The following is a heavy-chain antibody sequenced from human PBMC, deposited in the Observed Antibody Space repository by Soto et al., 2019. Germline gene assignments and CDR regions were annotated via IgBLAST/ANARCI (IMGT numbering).Heavy chain of an antibody. V-gene: IGHV3-23*01. CDR1: GFTFSIYG. Sequence: PGGSLRLSCAASGFTFSIYGMSWVRQAPGKGLEWVSATSGSDGSTYYADSVKGRFTISRNNSKNTVSLQMNNLRAEDTAVYYCAKDRYGGGGGFDYWGQGTLVTVSS. CDR2: TSGSDGST. J-gene: IGHJ4*02. CDR3: AKDRYGGGGGFDY. D-gene: IGHD5-18*01.